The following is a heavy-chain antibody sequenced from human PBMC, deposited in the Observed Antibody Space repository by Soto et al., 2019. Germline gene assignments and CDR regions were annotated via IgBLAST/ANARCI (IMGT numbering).Heavy chain of an antibody. CDR2: IKSKTDGGTT. V-gene: IGHV3-15*01. CDR3: TTADIFGVVIDY. J-gene: IGHJ4*02. Sequence: PGGSLRLSCAAYGFTFSNAWMSWVLQAPGKGLEWVGRIKSKTDGGTTDYAAPVKGRFTISRDDSKNTLYLQMNSLKTEDTAVYYCTTADIFGVVIDYWGQGTLVTVSS. D-gene: IGHD3-3*02. CDR1: GFTFSNAW.